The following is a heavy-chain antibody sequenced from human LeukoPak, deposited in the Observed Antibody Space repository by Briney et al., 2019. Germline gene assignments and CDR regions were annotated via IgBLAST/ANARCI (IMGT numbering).Heavy chain of an antibody. CDR3: ARAHSSGYYRYFDL. D-gene: IGHD3-22*01. CDR1: GYTFTGYY. CDR2: INPNSGGT. Sequence: ASVKVSCKASGYTFTGYYMHWVRQAPGEGLEWMGRINPNSGGTNYAQKFQGRVTITRDTSTSTVYMELSSLRSEDTAVYYCARAHSSGYYRYFDLWGRGTLVTVSS. V-gene: IGHV1-2*06. J-gene: IGHJ2*01.